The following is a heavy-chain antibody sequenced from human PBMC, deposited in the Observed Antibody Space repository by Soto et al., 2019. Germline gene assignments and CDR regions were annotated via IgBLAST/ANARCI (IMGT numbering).Heavy chain of an antibody. Sequence: SETLSLTCTVSGGSMSSFYWSWIRLPPGKGLEWIGYIYYSGRTNYNPSLKTRVTISIDTSKNQFSLTLSSVTTADPAVYYCARGKAGSSGLDNWGQGALVTVSS. CDR2: IYYSGRT. V-gene: IGHV4-59*01. CDR1: GGSMSSFY. CDR3: ARGKAGSSGLDN. J-gene: IGHJ4*02. D-gene: IGHD3-22*01.